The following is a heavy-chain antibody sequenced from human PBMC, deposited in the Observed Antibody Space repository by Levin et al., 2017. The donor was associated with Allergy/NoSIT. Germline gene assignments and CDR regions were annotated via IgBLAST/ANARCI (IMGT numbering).Heavy chain of an antibody. D-gene: IGHD2-2*03. V-gene: IGHV4-31*01. CDR1: GGSISGGGYH. Sequence: SETLSLTCTVSGGSISGGGYHWTWIRQHPEKGLEWIGYIYYSGSTFSNPSLKSPLILSVDTSKNQFSLTVSSVTAADTAVYYCAREDGSTFDFWGQGALVTVAS. CDR2: IYYSGST. J-gene: IGHJ4*02. CDR3: AREDGSTFDF.